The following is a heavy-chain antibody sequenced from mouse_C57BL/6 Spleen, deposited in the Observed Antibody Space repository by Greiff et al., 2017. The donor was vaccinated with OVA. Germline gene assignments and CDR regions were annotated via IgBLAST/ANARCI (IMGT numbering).Heavy chain of an antibody. CDR2: IYPGDGDT. CDR1: GYAFSSYW. D-gene: IGHD1-1*02. CDR3: AREGGSFAY. Sequence: VKLMESGAGLVQPGASVKISCTASGYAFSSYWMNWVKQRPGKGLEWIGQIYPGDGDTNYNGKFKGKATLTADKSSSTAYMQLSSLTSEDSAVYFCAREGGSFAYWGQGTLVTVSA. J-gene: IGHJ3*01. V-gene: IGHV1-80*01.